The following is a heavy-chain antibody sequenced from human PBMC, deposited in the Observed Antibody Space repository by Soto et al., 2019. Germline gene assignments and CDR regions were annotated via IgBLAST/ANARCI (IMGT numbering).Heavy chain of an antibody. V-gene: IGHV4-61*01. J-gene: IGHJ4*02. CDR1: DASVWSDSYF. CDR3: ARIVVGVTVDL. D-gene: IGHD1-26*01. CDR2: ISHTGDT. Sequence: SETLSLTCTVSDASVWSDSYFWTWIRQPPGKGLEWIAYISHTGDTNYNPSLKSRVTISIDTSRNQFSLTVTSVTAADTAVYFCARIVVGVTVDLWGQGSLVNVS.